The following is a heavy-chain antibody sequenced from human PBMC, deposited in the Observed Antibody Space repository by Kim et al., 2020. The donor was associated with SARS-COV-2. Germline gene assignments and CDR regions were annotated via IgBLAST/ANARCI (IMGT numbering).Heavy chain of an antibody. D-gene: IGHD6-13*01. J-gene: IGHJ5*02. CDR3: AAGYSSSWYWFDP. Sequence: SNPTLTCRVTISVDTSKMQFSLKLSSVTAADTAVYYCAAGYSSSWYWFDPWGQGTLVTVSS. V-gene: IGHV4-31*02.